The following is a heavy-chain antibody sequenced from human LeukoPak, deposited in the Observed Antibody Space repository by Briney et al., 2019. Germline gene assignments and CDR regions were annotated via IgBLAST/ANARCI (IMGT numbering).Heavy chain of an antibody. CDR3: ARGWLAETTVVTPYNY. CDR1: GGTFSSTT. CDR2: ITPIFRTP. D-gene: IGHD2-21*02. V-gene: IGHV1-69*13. J-gene: IGHJ4*02. Sequence: ASVTVSCKASGGTFSSTTINWVRQAPGQGLEWMGGITPIFRTPNYAQKFQGRVTITAVESMSTAYMGLSSLRSEDTAVYYCARGWLAETTVVTPYNYWGQGTLVTVSS.